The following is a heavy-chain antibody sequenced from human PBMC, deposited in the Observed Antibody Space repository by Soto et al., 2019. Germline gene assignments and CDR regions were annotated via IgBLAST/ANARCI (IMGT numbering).Heavy chain of an antibody. CDR2: IYPGDSDT. J-gene: IGHJ4*02. Sequence: GESLKISCKGSGYSFSTYWIGLVLQTPGKGLEWMGIIYPGDSDTRYSPSFQCQVTISADKSISTAYLQWSSLKASDTAMYYCARLHGSVIPFDYWGQGTLVTVSS. CDR1: GYSFSTYW. CDR3: ARLHGSVIPFDY. D-gene: IGHD3-10*01. V-gene: IGHV5-51*01.